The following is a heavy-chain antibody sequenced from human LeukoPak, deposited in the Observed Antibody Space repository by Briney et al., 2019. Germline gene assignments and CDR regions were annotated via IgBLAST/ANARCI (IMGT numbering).Heavy chain of an antibody. CDR2: IIPIFGTA. CDR1: GGTFSSYA. D-gene: IGHD2-2*01. Sequence: ASVKVSCKASGGTFSSYAISWVRQAPGQGLEWMGGIIPIFGTANYAQKFQGRVTITADKSTSTAYMELSSLRSEDTAVYYCAGLYCSSTSCQNDYWGQGTLVTVSS. J-gene: IGHJ4*02. CDR3: AGLYCSSTSCQNDY. V-gene: IGHV1-69*06.